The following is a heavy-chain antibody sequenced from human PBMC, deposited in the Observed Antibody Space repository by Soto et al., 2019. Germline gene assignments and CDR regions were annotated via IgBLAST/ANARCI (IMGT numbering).Heavy chain of an antibody. Sequence: PSETLSLTCTVSGGSISSSGYYWTWIRQLPGKGLEWIGNIYYSGITYHNPSLKSRLTISLDTSKNQFSLKLSSVTAADTAVYYCARHPSDFWFAPWGQGTLVTVSS. CDR1: GGSISSSGYY. CDR2: IYYSGIT. CDR3: ARHPSDFWFAP. V-gene: IGHV4-31*03. J-gene: IGHJ5*02. D-gene: IGHD2-21*02.